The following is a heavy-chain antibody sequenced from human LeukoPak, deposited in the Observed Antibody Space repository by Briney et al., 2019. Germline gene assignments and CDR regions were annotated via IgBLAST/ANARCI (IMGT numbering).Heavy chain of an antibody. CDR1: GYSFTSYW. Sequence: GESLKISCKGSGYSFTSYWIGWARQMPGKGLEWMGIIYPGDSDTRYSPSFQGQVTISADKSISTAYLQWSSLKASDTAMYYCARHYRDYYDSSGLADYWGQGTLVTVSS. CDR3: ARHYRDYYDSSGLADY. V-gene: IGHV5-51*01. CDR2: IYPGDSDT. J-gene: IGHJ4*02. D-gene: IGHD3-22*01.